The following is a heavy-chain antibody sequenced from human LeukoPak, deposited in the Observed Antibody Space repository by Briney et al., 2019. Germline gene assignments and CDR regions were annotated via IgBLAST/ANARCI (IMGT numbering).Heavy chain of an antibody. V-gene: IGHV3-30*04. CDR2: ISYDGSNK. D-gene: IGHD3-16*01. Sequence: GGSLRLSCAASGFTFSSYAMHWVRQAPGKGLEWVAVISYDGSNKYYADSVKGRFTISRDNSKNTLYLQMNSLRAEDTAVYYCAREGGPSDYWGQGTLVTVSS. CDR1: GFTFSSYA. CDR3: AREGGPSDY. J-gene: IGHJ4*02.